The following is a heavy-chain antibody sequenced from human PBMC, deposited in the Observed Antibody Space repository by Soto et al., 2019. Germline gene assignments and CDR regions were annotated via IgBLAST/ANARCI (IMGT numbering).Heavy chain of an antibody. V-gene: IGHV4-59*13. J-gene: IGHJ4*01. CDR1: GGSIGTYY. D-gene: IGHD6-13*01. CDR3: ARSSNWFLSPFDY. CDR2: VFYSGSA. Sequence: PSETLSLTCTVSGGSIGTYYWSWIRQPPGKGLEWIGYVFYSGSANYNPSLKSRVTISVDTSKNQFSLTLTSINTADTAVYYCARSSNWFLSPFDYWG.